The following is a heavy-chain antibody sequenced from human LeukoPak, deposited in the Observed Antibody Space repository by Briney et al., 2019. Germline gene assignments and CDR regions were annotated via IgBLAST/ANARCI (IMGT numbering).Heavy chain of an antibody. CDR2: IYYSGST. CDR3: ARFRSAAGLFDY. CDR1: GGSISSYY. V-gene: IGHV4-59*08. Sequence: PSETLSLTCTVSGGSISSYYWSWIRQPPGKGLEWIGYIYYSGSTNYNPSLKSRVTISVDTSKNQFSLKLSSVTAADTAVYYCARFRSAAGLFDYWGQGTLVTVSS. J-gene: IGHJ4*02.